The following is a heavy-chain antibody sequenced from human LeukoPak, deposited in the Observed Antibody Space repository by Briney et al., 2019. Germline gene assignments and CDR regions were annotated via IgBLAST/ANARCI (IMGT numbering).Heavy chain of an antibody. CDR3: ARALRFRYCSSTSCYFPPGGNDAFDI. CDR1: GFTFSSYG. J-gene: IGHJ3*02. V-gene: IGHV3-21*01. Sequence: GGSLRLSCAASGFTFSSYGMHWVRQAPGKGLEWVSSISSSSSYIYYADSVKGRFTISRDNAKNSLYLQMNSLRAEDTAVYYCARALRFRYCSSTSCYFPPGGNDAFDIWGQGTMVTVSS. CDR2: ISSSSSYI. D-gene: IGHD2-2*01.